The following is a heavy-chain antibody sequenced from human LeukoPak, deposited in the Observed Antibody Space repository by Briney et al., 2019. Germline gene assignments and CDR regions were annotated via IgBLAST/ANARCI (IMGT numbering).Heavy chain of an antibody. CDR2: INPDGSIT. J-gene: IGHJ5*02. V-gene: IGHV3-74*01. Sequence: PGGSLRLSCAASGFTFSKYWMHWVRQAPGKGLVWVSRINPDGSITTYADSVKGRFTISRDNAKNTLYLQMNSLRAEDTAVYFCAPMRDWEISWGQGTLVTVSS. CDR3: APMRDWEIS. CDR1: GFTFSKYW. D-gene: IGHD1-26*01.